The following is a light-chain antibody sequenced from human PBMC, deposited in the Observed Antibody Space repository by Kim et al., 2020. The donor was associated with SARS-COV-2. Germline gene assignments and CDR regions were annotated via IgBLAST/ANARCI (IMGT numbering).Light chain of an antibody. CDR3: QKYKSAPWT. CDR2: EAY. CDR1: QDSTKY. V-gene: IGKV1-27*01. Sequence: AAVGDRVTITGRASQDSTKYLAWYQQKPGKVPRLLIYEAYALQSGVPSRFSGSGSGTEFTLTISSLQPEDVATYYCQKYKSAPWTFGQGTKVEIK. J-gene: IGKJ1*01.